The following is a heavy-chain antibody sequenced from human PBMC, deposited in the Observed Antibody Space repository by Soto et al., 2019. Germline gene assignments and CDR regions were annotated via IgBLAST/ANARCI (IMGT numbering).Heavy chain of an antibody. CDR1: GGSFSGYY. CDR2: INHSGST. Sequence: SETLSLTCAVYGGSFSGYYWSWIRQPPGKGLEWIGEINHSGSTNYNPSLKSRVTISVDTSKNQFSLELSSVTAADTAVYYCARDGRVNYYDSSGYYYSFDYWGQGTLVTVSS. V-gene: IGHV4-34*01. J-gene: IGHJ4*02. D-gene: IGHD3-22*01. CDR3: ARDGRVNYYDSSGYYYSFDY.